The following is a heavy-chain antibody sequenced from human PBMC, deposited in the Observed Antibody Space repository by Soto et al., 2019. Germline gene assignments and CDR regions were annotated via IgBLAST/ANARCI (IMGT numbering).Heavy chain of an antibody. V-gene: IGHV3-74*01. CDR1: GFTFSSYW. J-gene: IGHJ4*02. CDR2: INSDGSST. D-gene: IGHD4-17*01. Sequence: EVQLVESGGGLIQPGGSLRLSCAASGFTFSSYWMHWVRQAPGKGLVWVSRINSDGSSTSYADSVKGRFTISRDNAKNTRYLQMNSLRAEDTAVYYCARGGYGDYGVDGYFDYWGQGTLVTVSS. CDR3: ARGGYGDYGVDGYFDY.